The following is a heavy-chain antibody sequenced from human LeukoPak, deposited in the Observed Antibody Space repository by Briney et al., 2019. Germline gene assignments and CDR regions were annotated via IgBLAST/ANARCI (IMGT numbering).Heavy chain of an antibody. CDR1: GGSMTSHY. CDR2: IYYSGTT. D-gene: IGHD6-19*01. V-gene: IGHV4-59*11. Sequence: SETLSLTCTVSGGSMTSHYWSWIRQPPGKGLEWIGYIYYSGTTTYNPSLKSRVTISIDTSKNQFSLKLSSVTAADTAVYYCARETSDGGWYHDYWGQGTLVTVSS. J-gene: IGHJ4*02. CDR3: ARETSDGGWYHDY.